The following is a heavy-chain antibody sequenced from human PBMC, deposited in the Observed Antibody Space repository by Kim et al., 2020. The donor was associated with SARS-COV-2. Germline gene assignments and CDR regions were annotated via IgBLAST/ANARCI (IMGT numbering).Heavy chain of an antibody. Sequence: SETLSLTCTVSGGSITSISYYWGWIRQTPGEKLEWIVSMYHTGSSYYNPSLKSRVTISADTSKNPFFLNVRSVTAADAAVYYCARKWCGVLFPGCFDPW. D-gene: IGHD2-15*01. CDR3: ARKWCGVLFPGCFDP. CDR2: MYHTGSS. J-gene: IGHJ5*02. CDR1: GGSITSISYY. V-gene: IGHV4-39*01.